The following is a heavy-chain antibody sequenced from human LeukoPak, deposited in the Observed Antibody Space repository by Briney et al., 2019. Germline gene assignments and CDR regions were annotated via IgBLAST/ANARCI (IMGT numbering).Heavy chain of an antibody. D-gene: IGHD3-16*01. CDR3: ARDREGGDY. CDR1: GGSISSYY. CDR2: VYYSGST. Sequence: SETLSLTCTVSGGSISSYYWSWIRQPPGKGLEWIGYVYYSGSTNYNPSLKRRVTISVDTSKNQFSLKLNSVTAADTAVYYCARDREGGDYWGQGTLVTVSS. V-gene: IGHV4-59*01. J-gene: IGHJ4*02.